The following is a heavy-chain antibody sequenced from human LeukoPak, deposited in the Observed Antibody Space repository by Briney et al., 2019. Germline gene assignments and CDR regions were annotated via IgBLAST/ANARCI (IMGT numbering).Heavy chain of an antibody. V-gene: IGHV3-48*01. CDR1: GFTFSSYS. D-gene: IGHD5-12*01. Sequence: GGSLRLSCAASGFTFSSYSMNWVRQAPGKGPEWVSYISSSGGTTYYADSVKGRFTISRDNAKNSLYLQMNSLRAEDTGVYYCARDSGYDSYWGQGTPVTVSS. J-gene: IGHJ4*02. CDR2: ISSSGGTT. CDR3: ARDSGYDSY.